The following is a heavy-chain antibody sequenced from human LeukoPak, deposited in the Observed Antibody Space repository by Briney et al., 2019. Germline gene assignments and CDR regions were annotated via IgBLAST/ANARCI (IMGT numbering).Heavy chain of an antibody. CDR1: GFTFSSYA. J-gene: IGHJ4*02. D-gene: IGHD3-9*01. V-gene: IGHV3-23*01. CDR3: ARHWLAEYYFDY. Sequence: GGSLRLSCAASGFTFSSYAMSWVRQAPGKGLEWVSAISGSGGSTYYADSVKGRFTISRDNSKNTLYLQMNSLRAEDTAVSYCARHWLAEYYFDYWGQGTLVTVSS. CDR2: ISGSGGST.